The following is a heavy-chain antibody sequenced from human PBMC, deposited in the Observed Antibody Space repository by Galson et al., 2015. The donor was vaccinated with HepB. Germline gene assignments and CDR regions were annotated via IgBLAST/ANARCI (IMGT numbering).Heavy chain of an antibody. Sequence: SLRLSCAVSGITVTNNYLTWVRQAPGKGPQWVSSFYSGNSIYYADSVKGRFAVSTDSSKNTMYLQMNDLRADDTAIYYCARDYGHYFESGTLPFHYFDPWGQGTLVTVSS. V-gene: IGHV3-53*01. CDR3: ARDYGHYFESGTLPFHYFDP. CDR1: GITVTNNY. CDR2: FYSGNSI. J-gene: IGHJ5*02. D-gene: IGHD3-9*01.